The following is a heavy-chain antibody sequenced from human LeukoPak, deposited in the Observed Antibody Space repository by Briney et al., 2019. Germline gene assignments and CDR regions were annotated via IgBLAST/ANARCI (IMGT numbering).Heavy chain of an antibody. CDR3: ARHSPTIFGVDTNWFDP. D-gene: IGHD3-3*01. Sequence: KTSETLSLTCTVSGYSISSGYYCGWIRQPPGQGLEWIGSIYHSGSTYYNPSLKSRVTISVDTSKNQFSLKLSSVTAADTAVYYCARHSPTIFGVDTNWFDPWGQGTLVTVSS. CDR1: GYSISSGYY. CDR2: IYHSGST. J-gene: IGHJ5*02. V-gene: IGHV4-38-2*02.